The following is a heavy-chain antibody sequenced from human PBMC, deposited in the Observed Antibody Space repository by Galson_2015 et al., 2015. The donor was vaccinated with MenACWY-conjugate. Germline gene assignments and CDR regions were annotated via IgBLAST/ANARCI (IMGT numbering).Heavy chain of an antibody. CDR2: INQDGNEK. CDR1: GFTFSSSW. V-gene: IGHV3-7*03. J-gene: IGHJ4*02. CDR3: ATGGFRPDY. D-gene: IGHD6-6*01. Sequence: SLRLSCATSGFTFSSSWMSWVRQAPGKGLEWVANINQDGNEKNHVDSVKGRFTISRDNAKNSLYLQMNSLRAEDTAVYCCATGGFRPDYWGQGTLVTVSS.